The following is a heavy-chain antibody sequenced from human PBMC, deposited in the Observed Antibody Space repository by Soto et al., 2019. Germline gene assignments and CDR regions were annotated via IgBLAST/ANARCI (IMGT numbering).Heavy chain of an antibody. Sequence: EVQLVESGGGLVQPGGSLKLSCAASGFTFSVSAIHWVRQASGKGLEWVGRIRSKINTYATEYAASVKGRFTISRDDSKNTAYLQMNSLKTEDTAMYYCTRHVADYWGQGTLVTVSS. V-gene: IGHV3-73*01. CDR3: TRHVADY. CDR1: GFTFSVSA. J-gene: IGHJ4*02. CDR2: IRSKINTYAT.